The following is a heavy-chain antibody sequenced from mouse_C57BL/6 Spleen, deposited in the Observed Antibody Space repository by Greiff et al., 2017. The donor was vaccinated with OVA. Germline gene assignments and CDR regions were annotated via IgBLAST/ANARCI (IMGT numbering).Heavy chain of an antibody. CDR1: GYTFTDYY. Sequence: EVQLQQSGPELVKPGASVKISCKASGYTFTDYYMNWVKQSHGKSLEWIGDINPNNGGTSYNQKFKGKATLTVDKSSSTAYMELRSLTSEDSAVYYCARWFFYTVEYFDVWGTGTTVTVSS. CDR3: ARWFFYTVEYFDV. J-gene: IGHJ1*03. V-gene: IGHV1-26*01. CDR2: INPNNGGT. D-gene: IGHD1-1*01.